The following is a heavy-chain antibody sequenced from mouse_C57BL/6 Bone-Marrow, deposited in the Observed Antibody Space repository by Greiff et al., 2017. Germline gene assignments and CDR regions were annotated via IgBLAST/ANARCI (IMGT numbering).Heavy chain of an antibody. CDR1: GYTFTSYW. J-gene: IGHJ1*03. CDR3: ASGDDGYSYWYFDV. CDR2: IDPSDSYT. Sequence: QVQLQQPGAELVMPGASVKLSCKASGYTFTSYWMHWVKQRPGQGLEWIGEIDPSDSYTNYNQKFKGKSTLTVDKSSSTAYMQLSSLTSEDSAVXYCASGDDGYSYWYFDVWGTGTTVTVSS. D-gene: IGHD2-3*01. V-gene: IGHV1-69*01.